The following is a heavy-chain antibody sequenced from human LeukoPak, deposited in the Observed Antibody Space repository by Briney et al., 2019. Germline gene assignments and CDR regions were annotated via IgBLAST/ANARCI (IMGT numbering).Heavy chain of an antibody. J-gene: IGHJ5*02. D-gene: IGHD3-10*01. CDR2: ISAYNGNT. CDR1: GYTFTSYG. V-gene: IGHV1-18*01. Sequence: ASVKVSCKASGYTFTSYGISWVRLAPGQGLEWMGWISAYNGNTNYAQKLQGRVTMTTDTSTSTAYMELRSLRSDDTAVYYCARDRIYGSGSYYRVENWFDPWGQGTLVTVSS. CDR3: ARDRIYGSGSYYRVENWFDP.